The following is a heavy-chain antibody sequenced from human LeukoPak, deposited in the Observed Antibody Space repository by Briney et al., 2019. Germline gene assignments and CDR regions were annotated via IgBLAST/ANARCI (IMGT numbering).Heavy chain of an antibody. CDR2: IWYDGSNK. Sequence: GGSLRLSCAASGFTFSSYGMHWVRQAPGKGLEWVAVIWYDGSNKYYADSVKGRFTISRDNAKNSLYLQMNSLRAEDTAAYYCAGGGRISGYSQYWGQGTLVTVSS. J-gene: IGHJ4*02. CDR1: GFTFSSYG. CDR3: AGGGRISGYSQY. D-gene: IGHD3-22*01. V-gene: IGHV3-33*01.